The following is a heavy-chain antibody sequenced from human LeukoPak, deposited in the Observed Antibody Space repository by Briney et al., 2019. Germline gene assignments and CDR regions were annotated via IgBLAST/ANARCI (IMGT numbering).Heavy chain of an antibody. CDR2: IRYDGGNT. V-gene: IGHV3-30*02. Sequence: GESLKISCAASGFIFSNYGMHWVRQAPGKGLEWVASIRYDGGNTYYSDSVKGRFTISRDNSKNTLYLQMSSLRPEDTAVYYCAKDGEAAPDYWGQGTLVTVSS. CDR1: GFIFSNYG. J-gene: IGHJ4*02. D-gene: IGHD3-10*01. CDR3: AKDGEAAPDY.